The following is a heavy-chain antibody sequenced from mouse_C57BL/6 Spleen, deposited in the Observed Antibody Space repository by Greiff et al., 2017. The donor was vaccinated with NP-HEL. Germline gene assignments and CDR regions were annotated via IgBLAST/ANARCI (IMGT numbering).Heavy chain of an antibody. CDR1: GYTFPSYW. J-gene: IGHJ1*03. CDR2: IPPTGDST. Sequence: QVQLQQPGAELVKPGASVKLSCKASGYTFPSYWRHWVKQRPGQGLEGIGMIPPTGDSTTYNEKFKSKATLTVAKSSCTAYMQLSSLTSEDSAVYYCARGRNWYFDVWGTGTTVTVSS. CDR3: ARGRNWYFDV. V-gene: IGHV1-64*01.